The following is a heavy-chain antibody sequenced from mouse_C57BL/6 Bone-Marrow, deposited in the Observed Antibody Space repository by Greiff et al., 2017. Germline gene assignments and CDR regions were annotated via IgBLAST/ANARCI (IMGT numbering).Heavy chain of an antibody. V-gene: IGHV1-64*01. Sequence: QVQLQQPGAELVKPGASVKLSCKASGYTFTSYWMHWVKQRPGQGLEWIGMIHPNSGSTNYNEKFKGKATLTADKSSSTAYMELRSLTSEDSAVYFCARLLLLRHYWGQGTTLTVSS. D-gene: IGHD1-1*01. CDR3: ARLLLLRHY. CDR1: GYTFTSYW. J-gene: IGHJ2*01. CDR2: IHPNSGST.